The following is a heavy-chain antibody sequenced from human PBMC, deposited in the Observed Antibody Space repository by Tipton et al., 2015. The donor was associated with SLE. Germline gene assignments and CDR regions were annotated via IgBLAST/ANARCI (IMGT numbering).Heavy chain of an antibody. CDR2: IYTSGST. Sequence: LRLSCTVSGGSISSGSYYWSWIRQPAGKGLEWIGRIYTSGSTNYNPSLKSRVTISVDTSKNQFSLKLSSVTAADTAVYYCTRDRKGSSGWSSFDYWGQGTLVTVSS. CDR3: TRDRKGSSGWSSFDY. J-gene: IGHJ4*02. D-gene: IGHD6-19*01. V-gene: IGHV4-61*02. CDR1: GGSISSGSYY.